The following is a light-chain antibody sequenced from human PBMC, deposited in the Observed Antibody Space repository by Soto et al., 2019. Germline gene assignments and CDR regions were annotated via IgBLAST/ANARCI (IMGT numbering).Light chain of an antibody. CDR1: QSISSSY. V-gene: IGKV3-20*01. CDR2: AAS. J-gene: IGKJ2*01. CDR3: QQYHRSPYT. Sequence: EIVLTQSPGTLSLSPGERATLSCRASQSISSSYLAWYQQKPGQAPRLLFYAASSRATGIPDRFSGSGSGTDFTLSISRLEPEDIAVYYCQQYHRSPYTFGQGTQLEIK.